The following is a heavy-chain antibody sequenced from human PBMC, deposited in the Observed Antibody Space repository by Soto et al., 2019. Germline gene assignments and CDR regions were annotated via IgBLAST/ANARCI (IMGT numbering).Heavy chain of an antibody. CDR2: INAGNGNT. D-gene: IGHD6-6*01. CDR3: ARVRGDIAARPHDY. V-gene: IGHV1-3*01. Sequence: ASVKVSCKASGYTFTSYAMHWVRQAPGQRLEWMGWINAGNGNTKYSQKFQGRVTITRDTSASTAYMELSSLRSEDTAVYYCARVRGDIAARPHDYWGKGTLVTVSS. CDR1: GYTFTSYA. J-gene: IGHJ4*02.